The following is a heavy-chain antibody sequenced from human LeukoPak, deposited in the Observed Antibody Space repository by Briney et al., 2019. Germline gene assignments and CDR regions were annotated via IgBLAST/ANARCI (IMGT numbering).Heavy chain of an antibody. V-gene: IGHV3-30-3*02. CDR3: AKFGQPQDNWFGP. Sequence: PGGSLRLSCAASGFTFSSYAMHWVRQAPGKGLEWVAVISYDGSNKYYADSVKGRFTISRDNSKNTLYLQMDSLRAEDTAVYYCAKFGQPQDNWFGPWGQGTLVTVSS. CDR1: GFTFSSYA. J-gene: IGHJ5*01. CDR2: ISYDGSNK. D-gene: IGHD3-16*01.